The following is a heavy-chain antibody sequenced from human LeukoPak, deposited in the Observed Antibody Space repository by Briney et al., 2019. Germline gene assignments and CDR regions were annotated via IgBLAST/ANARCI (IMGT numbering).Heavy chain of an antibody. CDR2: IYVSGST. Sequence: SETLSLTCTVSGGSTSSYYWSWIRQSAGKGLEWIGRIYVSGSTTYNPSLNSRVTMSLDTSKNQFSLKLRSVTAADTAVYYCARVRVFQIFGADKPNYYYYMDVWGKGTTVTVSS. D-gene: IGHD3-3*01. J-gene: IGHJ6*03. CDR3: ARVRVFQIFGADKPNYYYYMDV. V-gene: IGHV4-4*07. CDR1: GGSTSSYY.